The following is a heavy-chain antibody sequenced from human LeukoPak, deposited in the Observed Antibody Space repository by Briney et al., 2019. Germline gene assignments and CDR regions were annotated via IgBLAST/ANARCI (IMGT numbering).Heavy chain of an antibody. Sequence: GGSLRLSCAASGFTFSRYAMSWVPEAPGKGLEWVSAISGSGGSTYYADSVKGRFTISRDNSKNTLYLQMNSLRAEDTAVYYCAKDSDSSGYYRDAFDIWGQGTMVTVSA. CDR1: GFTFSRYA. CDR2: ISGSGGST. CDR3: AKDSDSSGYYRDAFDI. J-gene: IGHJ3*02. V-gene: IGHV3-23*01. D-gene: IGHD3-22*01.